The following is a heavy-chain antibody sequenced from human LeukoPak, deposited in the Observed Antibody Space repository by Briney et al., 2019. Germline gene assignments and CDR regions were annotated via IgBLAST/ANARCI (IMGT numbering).Heavy chain of an antibody. Sequence: GGSLRLSCTASGFTFGDYAMSWFGQAPGKRLEWVGFIRSKAYGGTTEYAASVKGRFTISRDDSKSIAYLQMNSLKTEDTAVYYCCRVIDKAGELNFDYWGQGTLVTVSS. CDR3: CRVIDKAGELNFDY. CDR2: IRSKAYGGTT. CDR1: GFTFGDYA. V-gene: IGHV3-49*03. J-gene: IGHJ4*02. D-gene: IGHD3-10*01.